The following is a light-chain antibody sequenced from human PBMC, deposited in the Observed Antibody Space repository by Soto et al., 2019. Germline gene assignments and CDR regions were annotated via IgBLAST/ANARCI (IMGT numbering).Light chain of an antibody. CDR2: DVS. CDR3: CSSAGNYTSV. V-gene: IGLV2-11*01. CDR1: SSDVGGYNY. J-gene: IGLJ3*02. Sequence: QSALTQPRSGSGSPGHAVTISCTGTSSDVGGYNYVSWYQQHPGKDPKLIIYDVSKRPSGVPDRFSGSKSGNTAPLTISGLQAEYEADYYCCSSAGNYTSVFGGGTQVTVL.